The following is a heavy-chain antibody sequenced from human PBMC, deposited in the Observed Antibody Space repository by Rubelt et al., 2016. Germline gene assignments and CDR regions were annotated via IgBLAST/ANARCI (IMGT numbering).Heavy chain of an antibody. CDR1: GGSISSYY. CDR3: ARQWFFKTATTVEGYNWFDP. Sequence: GPGLVKPSETLSLTCTVSGGSISSYYWSWIRQPPGKGLEWIGYIYYSGSTNYNPSLKSRVTISVNTSKNQFSLKLSSVTAADTAVYYCARQWFFKTATTVEGYNWFDPWGQGTLVTVSS. D-gene: IGHD4-11*01. J-gene: IGHJ5*02. V-gene: IGHV4-59*01. CDR2: IYYSGST.